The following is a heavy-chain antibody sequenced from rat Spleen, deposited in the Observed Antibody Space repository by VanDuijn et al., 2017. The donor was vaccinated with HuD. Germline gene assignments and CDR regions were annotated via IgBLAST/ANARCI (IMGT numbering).Heavy chain of an antibody. CDR3: ARAVVDY. Sequence: EVQLVESDGGLVQPGKSLKLSCAASGFPLSDYYMAWVRQTPPKGLEWVATINYDGSRTYYRDSLKGRFPISRDNATSTLYLQMDSLRSEDTATYYCARAVVDYWGQGVMVTVSS. CDR2: INYDGSRT. V-gene: IGHV5-29*01. CDR1: GFPLSDYY. J-gene: IGHJ2*01.